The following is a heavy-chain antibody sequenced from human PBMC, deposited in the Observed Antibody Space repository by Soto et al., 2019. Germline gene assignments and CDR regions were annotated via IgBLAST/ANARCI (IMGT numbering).Heavy chain of an antibody. J-gene: IGHJ6*02. D-gene: IGHD5-18*01. CDR3: ASTGYSYDDLYYYYYGMDV. V-gene: IGHV1-69*13. CDR1: GGTFSSYA. Sequence: GASVKVSCKASGGTFSSYAISWVRQAPGQGLEWMGGIIPISGTADYAQKFQGRVTITADESTSTAYMELSSLRSEDTAVYYCASTGYSYDDLYYYYYGMDVWGQGTTVTVSS. CDR2: IIPISGTA.